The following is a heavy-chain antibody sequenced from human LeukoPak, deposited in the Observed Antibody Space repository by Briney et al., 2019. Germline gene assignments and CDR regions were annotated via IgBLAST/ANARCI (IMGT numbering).Heavy chain of an antibody. CDR3: ARGRGYSSSWYWFDP. V-gene: IGHV4-34*01. D-gene: IGHD6-13*01. CDR1: GGSFSGYC. Sequence: SETLSLTCAVYGGSFSGYCWSWIRQPPGKGLEWIGEINHSGSTNYNPSLKSRVTISVDTSKNQFSLKLSSVTAADTAVYYCARGRGYSSSWYWFDPWGQGTLVTVSS. CDR2: INHSGST. J-gene: IGHJ5*02.